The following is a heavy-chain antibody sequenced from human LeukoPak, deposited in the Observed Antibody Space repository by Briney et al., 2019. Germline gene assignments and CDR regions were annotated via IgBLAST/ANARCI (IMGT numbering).Heavy chain of an antibody. D-gene: IGHD5-18*01. CDR2: ISSSGSTI. V-gene: IGHV3-11*01. CDR3: ARVGRYSYGLY. CDR1: GFTFGDYA. Sequence: GGSLRLSCTASGFTFGDYAMSWIRQAPGKGLEWVSYISSSGSTIYYADSVKGRFTISRDNAKNSLYLQMNSLRAEDTAVYYCARVGRYSYGLYWGQGTLVTVSS. J-gene: IGHJ4*02.